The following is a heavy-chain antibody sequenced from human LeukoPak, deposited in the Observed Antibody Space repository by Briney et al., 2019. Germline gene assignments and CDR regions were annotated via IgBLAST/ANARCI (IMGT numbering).Heavy chain of an antibody. V-gene: IGHV3-33*01. CDR2: IWYDGSNK. CDR3: ARAGYCDPHFDF. CDR1: GFTFSNYG. Sequence: SGGSLRLSWAASGFTFSNYGMHWVRQAPGKGLEWVAAIWYDGSNKYYQDSVKGRFTISREHSKNTLYLQMNSLRAEDTAAYYCARAGYCDPHFDFWGQGTLVTVSS. J-gene: IGHJ4*02. D-gene: IGHD2-15*01.